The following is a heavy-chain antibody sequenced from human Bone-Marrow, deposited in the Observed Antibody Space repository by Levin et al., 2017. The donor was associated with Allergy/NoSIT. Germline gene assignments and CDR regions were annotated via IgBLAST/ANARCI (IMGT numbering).Heavy chain of an antibody. CDR2: ISITGSYI. V-gene: IGHV3-21*01. CDR1: GFTFSSYN. CDR3: ARWDFWSGEAHYYGMDV. J-gene: IGHJ6*02. Sequence: GESLKISCAASGFTFSSYNMNWVRQAPGKGLEWVSSISITGSYIYYADSVKGRFTISRDNAKNSLYLQMHSLRAEDTAVYYCARWDFWSGEAHYYGMDVWGQGTTVTVSS. D-gene: IGHD3-3*01.